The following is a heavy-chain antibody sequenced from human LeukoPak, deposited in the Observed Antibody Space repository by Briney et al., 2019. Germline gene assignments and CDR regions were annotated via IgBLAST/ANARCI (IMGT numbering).Heavy chain of an antibody. CDR2: ISGSGGST. Sequence: PGGSLRLSCAAYGFTFSSYAMNWVRQAPEKGLEWVSGISGSGGSTFYADSVKGRFTISRDNSKNTLYLQMNSLRAEDTAVYYCAKDFWSGYHSGYFDYWGQGTLVTVSS. J-gene: IGHJ4*02. CDR1: GFTFSSYA. CDR3: AKDFWSGYHSGYFDY. V-gene: IGHV3-23*01. D-gene: IGHD3-3*01.